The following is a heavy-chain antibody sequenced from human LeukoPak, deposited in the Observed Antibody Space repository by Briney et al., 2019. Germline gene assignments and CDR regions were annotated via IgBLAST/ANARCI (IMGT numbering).Heavy chain of an antibody. Sequence: SETLSLTCAVYGGPFSGYYWSWIRQAPGKGLEWIGEINHSGSTNYNPSLKRRVTMSVDTSKNQFSLKLNSVNAADTAVYYCARHSDPYDYVWGSYRDYYYMDVWGKGTTVTISS. CDR3: ARHSDPYDYVWGSYRDYYYMDV. CDR2: INHSGST. CDR1: GGPFSGYY. D-gene: IGHD3-16*02. V-gene: IGHV4-34*01. J-gene: IGHJ6*03.